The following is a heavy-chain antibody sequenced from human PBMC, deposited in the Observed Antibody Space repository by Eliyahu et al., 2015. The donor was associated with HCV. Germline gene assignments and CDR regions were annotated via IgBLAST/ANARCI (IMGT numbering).Heavy chain of an antibody. J-gene: IGHJ6*02. CDR3: ARDRNRIAARREMDV. D-gene: IGHD6-6*01. V-gene: IGHV4-4*02. Sequence: VTISVDKSKNQFSLKLSSVTAADTAVYYCARDRNRIAARREMDVWGQGTTVTVSS.